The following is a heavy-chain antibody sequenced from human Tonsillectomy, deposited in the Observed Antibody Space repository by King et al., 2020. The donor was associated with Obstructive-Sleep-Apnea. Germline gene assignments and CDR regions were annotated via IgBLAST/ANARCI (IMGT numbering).Heavy chain of an antibody. Sequence: VQLQESGPGLVKPSETLSLTCTVSGGSISNYYWSWIRQPPGKGLEWIGYMYYSWNTNFNPSLKSRVTISADTSKIQFSLRLSSVTAADTAVYYCARHRGVEDSSDCGDYFDYWGQGTLVTVSS. CDR3: ARHRGVEDSSDCGDYFDY. CDR2: MYYSWNT. CDR1: GGSISNYY. V-gene: IGHV4-59*08. J-gene: IGHJ4*02. D-gene: IGHD2-21*02.